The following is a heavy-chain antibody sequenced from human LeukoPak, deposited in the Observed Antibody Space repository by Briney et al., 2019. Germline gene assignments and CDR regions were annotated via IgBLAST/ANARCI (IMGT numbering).Heavy chain of an antibody. Sequence: PGGSLRLSCAASGFTFSSYWMSWVRQAPGKGLEWVVNIKQDGSEKYYVDSVKGRFTISRDNAKNSLYLQMNSLRAEDTAVYYCARDGGYCSGGSCYDIWGQGTMVTVSS. D-gene: IGHD2-15*01. CDR1: GFTFSSYW. CDR2: IKQDGSEK. J-gene: IGHJ3*02. CDR3: ARDGGYCSGGSCYDI. V-gene: IGHV3-7*01.